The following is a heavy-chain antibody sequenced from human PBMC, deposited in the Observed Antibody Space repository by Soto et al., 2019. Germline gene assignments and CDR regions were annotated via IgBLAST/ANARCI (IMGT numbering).Heavy chain of an antibody. D-gene: IGHD4-17*01. V-gene: IGHV4-30-4*01. Sequence: SETLSLTCTVSGGSISSGGYYWSWIRQPPGKGLEWIGYIYHSGSAYYNPSLKSRVTISVDTSENQFSLKLSSVTAADTAVYYCARSPTAVTTYYFDYWGQGTLVTVSS. CDR3: ARSPTAVTTYYFDY. J-gene: IGHJ4*02. CDR2: IYHSGSA. CDR1: GGSISSGGYY.